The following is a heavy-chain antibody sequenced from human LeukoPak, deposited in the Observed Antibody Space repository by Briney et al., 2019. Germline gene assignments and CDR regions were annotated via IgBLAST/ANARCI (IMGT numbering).Heavy chain of an antibody. Sequence: GGSLRLSCVASGFTFSSYAMSWVRQAPGKGLEWVSVISGSGGSTYYAESVKGRFTISRDNSKNTLYLQMNSLRAEDTAVYYCTASSHPSMVRATPVEVPWGQGTLVTVS. J-gene: IGHJ5*02. V-gene: IGHV3-23*01. D-gene: IGHD3-10*01. CDR1: GFTFSSYA. CDR2: ISGSGGST. CDR3: TASSHPSMVRATPVEVP.